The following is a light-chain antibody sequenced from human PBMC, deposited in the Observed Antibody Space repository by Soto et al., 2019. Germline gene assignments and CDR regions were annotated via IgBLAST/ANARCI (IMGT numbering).Light chain of an antibody. CDR3: QKYNSALPWT. V-gene: IGKV1-27*01. J-gene: IGKJ1*01. CDR2: AAS. Sequence: DIQMTQSPSSLSASVGDGVTITCRSSQGISNYLAWYQQKPGKVPKLLIYAASTLQSGVPSRFSGSGSGTDFTLTISSLQPEDVATYYCQKYNSALPWTFGQGTKVEIK. CDR1: QGISNY.